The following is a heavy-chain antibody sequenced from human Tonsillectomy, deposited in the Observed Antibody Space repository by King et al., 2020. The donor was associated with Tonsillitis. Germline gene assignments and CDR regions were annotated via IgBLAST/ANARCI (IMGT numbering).Heavy chain of an antibody. Sequence: VQLVESGAEVKKPGSSVKVSCKASGGTFSSYAISWVRQAPGQGLEWMGGIIPIFGTANYAQKFQGRVTITADESTSTAYMELSSLRSEDTAVYYCAREVRWTSDSSSDYGMDVWGQGTTVTVSS. J-gene: IGHJ6*02. CDR1: GGTFSSYA. V-gene: IGHV1-69*01. CDR2: IIPIFGTA. CDR3: AREVRWTSDSSSDYGMDV. D-gene: IGHD6-19*01.